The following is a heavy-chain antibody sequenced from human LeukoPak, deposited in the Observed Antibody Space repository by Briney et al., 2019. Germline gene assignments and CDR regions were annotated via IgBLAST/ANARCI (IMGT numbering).Heavy chain of an antibody. D-gene: IGHD2-8*01. CDR1: GFTFSSYA. Sequence: GRSLRLPCAASGFTFSSYAMHWVRQAPGKGLEWVAVISYDGSNKYYADSVKGRFTISRDNSKNTLYLQMNSLRAEDTAVYYCAKVYFRSVSGPPSRWGQGTLVTVSS. CDR2: ISYDGSNK. J-gene: IGHJ4*02. CDR3: AKVYFRSVSGPPSR. V-gene: IGHV3-30-3*01.